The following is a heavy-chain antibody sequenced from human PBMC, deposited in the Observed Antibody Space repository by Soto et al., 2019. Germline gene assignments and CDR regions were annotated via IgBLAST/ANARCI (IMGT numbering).Heavy chain of an antibody. V-gene: IGHV3-21*01. J-gene: IGHJ4*02. CDR2: ISSSSSYI. CDR1: GFTFSSYS. D-gene: IGHD5-12*01. Sequence: GGSLRLSCAASGFTFSSYSMNWVRQAPGKGLEWVSSISSSSSYIYYADSVKGRFTISRDNAKNSLYLQMNSLRAEDTAVYYCARDPGESGYDPPYFDYWGQGTLVTVSS. CDR3: ARDPGESGYDPPYFDY.